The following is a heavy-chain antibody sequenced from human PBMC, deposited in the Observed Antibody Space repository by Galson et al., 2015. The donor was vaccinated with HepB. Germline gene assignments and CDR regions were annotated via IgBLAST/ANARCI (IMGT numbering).Heavy chain of an antibody. CDR3: VRDSWGKYYDTNGRLY. CDR1: GFTFTNYT. Sequence: SLRLSCAASGFTFTNYTMHWVRQAPGKGLEWVAVVSFDGFNKYYTDSVKGRFTISRDNSNNTLHLQLDSLRTEDTAVYYCVRDSWGKYYDTNGRLYWGRGTLVTVSS. V-gene: IGHV3-30-3*01. CDR2: VSFDGFNK. D-gene: IGHD2-8*01. J-gene: IGHJ4*02.